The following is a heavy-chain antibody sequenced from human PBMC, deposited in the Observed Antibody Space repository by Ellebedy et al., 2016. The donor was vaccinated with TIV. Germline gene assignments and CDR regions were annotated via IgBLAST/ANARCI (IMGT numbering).Heavy chain of an antibody. V-gene: IGHV4-39*07. CDR1: GGSISSSSYY. J-gene: IGHJ1*01. Sequence: SETLSLXXTVSGGSISSSSYYWGWIRQPPGKGLEWIGSIYYSGSTYYNPSLKSRVTISVDTSKNQFSLKLSSVTAADTAVYYCARGVRYQLLYAEYFQHWGQGTLVTVSS. D-gene: IGHD2-2*02. CDR3: ARGVRYQLLYAEYFQH. CDR2: IYYSGST.